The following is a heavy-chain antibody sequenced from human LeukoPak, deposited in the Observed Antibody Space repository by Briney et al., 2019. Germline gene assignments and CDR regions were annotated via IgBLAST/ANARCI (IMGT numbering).Heavy chain of an antibody. CDR3: ASADIVVVPAANYYYYGMDV. Sequence: GASVKVSCKASGYTVTSYDINWVRQATGQGLEWMGWMNPNSGNTGYAQKFQGRVTMTRNTSISTAYMELSSLRSEDTAVYYCASADIVVVPAANYYYYGMDVWGQGTTVTVSS. CDR1: GYTVTSYD. V-gene: IGHV1-8*01. D-gene: IGHD2-2*01. J-gene: IGHJ6*02. CDR2: MNPNSGNT.